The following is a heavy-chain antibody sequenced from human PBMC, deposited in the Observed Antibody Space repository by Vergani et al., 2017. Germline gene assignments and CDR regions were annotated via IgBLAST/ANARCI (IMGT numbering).Heavy chain of an antibody. CDR1: GFTFDDYG. CDR3: ARDSIAAAGSSIGDDAFDI. D-gene: IGHD6-13*01. J-gene: IGHJ3*02. V-gene: IGHV3-20*01. Sequence: EVQLVESGGGVVRPGGSLRLSCAASGFTFDDYGMSWVRQAPGKGLEWVSGINWNGGSTGYSDSVKGRFTISGDNAKNSLYLQMNSLRAEDTALYHCARDSIAAAGSSIGDDAFDIWGQGTMVTVSS. CDR2: INWNGGST.